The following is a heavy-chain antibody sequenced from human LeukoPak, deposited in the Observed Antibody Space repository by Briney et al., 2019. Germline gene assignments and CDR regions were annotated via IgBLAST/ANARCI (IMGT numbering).Heavy chain of an antibody. CDR2: ISSSGSTI. CDR1: GFTFSSYE. V-gene: IGHV3-48*03. D-gene: IGHD3-3*01. CDR3: AREGRRITIFGVVINFDY. J-gene: IGHJ4*02. Sequence: GGSLRLSCAASGFTFSSYETNWVRQAPGKGLERVSYISSSGSTIYYADSVKGRFTISRDNAKNSLYLQMNSLRAEDTAVYYCAREGRRITIFGVVINFDYWGQGTLVTVSS.